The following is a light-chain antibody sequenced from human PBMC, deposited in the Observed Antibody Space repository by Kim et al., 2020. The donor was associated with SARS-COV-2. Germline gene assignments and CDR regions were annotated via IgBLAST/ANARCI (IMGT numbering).Light chain of an antibody. CDR2: AAS. CDR3: QKYDSAPCT. V-gene: IGKV1-27*01. CDR1: QGINNY. J-gene: IGKJ3*01. Sequence: DIQMTQSPSSLSGSVGDRVSITCRASQGINNYLAWYQQKPGKVPKILIYAASSLQSGVPSRFSGSGYGTYFTLTISSLQPEDVATYYCQKYDSAPCTFGPGTKVDIK.